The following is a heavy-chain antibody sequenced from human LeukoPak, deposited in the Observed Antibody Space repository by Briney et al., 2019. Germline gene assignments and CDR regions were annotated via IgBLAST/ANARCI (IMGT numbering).Heavy chain of an antibody. CDR2: IYYSGRT. CDR1: GDSISSSSYY. V-gene: IGHV4-39*07. D-gene: IGHD6-13*01. CDR3: ARHIAAAVMLDY. Sequence: SETLSLTCTVSGDSISSSSYYWGWIRQTPGKGLEWIGSIYYSGRTYYNSSLKSRVTISVDTSKNQFSLKLSSVTAADTAVYYCARHIAAAVMLDYWGQGTLVTVSS. J-gene: IGHJ4*02.